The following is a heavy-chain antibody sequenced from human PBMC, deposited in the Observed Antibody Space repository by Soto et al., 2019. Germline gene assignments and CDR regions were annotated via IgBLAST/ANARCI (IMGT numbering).Heavy chain of an antibody. J-gene: IGHJ3*02. D-gene: IGHD2-15*01. V-gene: IGHV1-46*03. CDR1: GYTFTSYY. Sequence: ASVKVSCKASGYTFTSYYMHWVLQAPGQGLEWMGIINPSGGSTSYAQKFQGRVTMTRDTSTSTVYMELSSLRSEDTAVYYCARVSRWVVGAFDIWGQGTMVTVSS. CDR2: INPSGGST. CDR3: ARVSRWVVGAFDI.